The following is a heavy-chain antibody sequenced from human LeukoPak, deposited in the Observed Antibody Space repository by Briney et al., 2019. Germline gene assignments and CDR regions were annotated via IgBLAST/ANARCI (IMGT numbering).Heavy chain of an antibody. V-gene: IGHV1-18*01. CDR2: ISADSGDR. D-gene: IGHD1-26*01. CDR3: ASGSYLWGGMDV. CDR1: GDSFSNYG. J-gene: IGHJ6*02. Sequence: ASVKVFCKASGDSFSNYGFAWVRQAPGQGLEWMGWISADSGDRYYAQNFQHRVTMTTDTSTTTGYMELRSLRSDDTAVYYCASGSYLWGGMDVWGQGTMVTVSS.